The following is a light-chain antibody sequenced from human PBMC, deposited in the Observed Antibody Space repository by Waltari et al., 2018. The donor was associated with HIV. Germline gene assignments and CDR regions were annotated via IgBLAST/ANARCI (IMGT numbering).Light chain of an antibody. CDR3: QVWDTSSDHPYVV. Sequence: SYVLTQPPSVSVAPGQTARTTCGGDNIGRTSVHWYHQRLGQAPVLVVYDDSDRPSGIPERFSGSNSGNTATLTISRVEGGDEADYYCQVWDTSSDHPYVVFGGGTKLTVL. CDR1: NIGRTS. J-gene: IGLJ2*01. V-gene: IGLV3-21*02. CDR2: DDS.